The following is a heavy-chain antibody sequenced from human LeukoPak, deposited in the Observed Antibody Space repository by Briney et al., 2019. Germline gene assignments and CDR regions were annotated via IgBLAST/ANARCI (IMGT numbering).Heavy chain of an antibody. CDR1: GFTFSSYA. Sequence: GGSLRLSCAASGFTFSSYAMHWVRQAPGKGLEWVAVISYDGSNRYYADSVKGRFTISRDNSKNTLYLQMNSLRAEDTAVYYCARDRATVVIPMRWGYFDCWGQATLVTVSS. CDR2: ISYDGSNR. V-gene: IGHV3-30*04. D-gene: IGHD4-23*01. J-gene: IGHJ4*02. CDR3: ARDRATVVIPMRWGYFDC.